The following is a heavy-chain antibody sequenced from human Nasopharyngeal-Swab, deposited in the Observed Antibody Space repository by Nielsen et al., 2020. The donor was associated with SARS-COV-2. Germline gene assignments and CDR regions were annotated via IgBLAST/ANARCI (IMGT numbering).Heavy chain of an antibody. Sequence: GGSLRLSCAASGFTFRSYEMNWVRQAPGTGLEWVSYIASSGSTIYYADSVKGRFTIARDNAKNSLYLQMNSLRAEDTAVYYCARHKIYRQAHGPFDYWGQGTLVTVSS. CDR3: ARHKIYRQAHGPFDY. J-gene: IGHJ4*02. D-gene: IGHD5-12*01. V-gene: IGHV3-48*03. CDR1: GFTFRSYE. CDR2: IASSGSTI.